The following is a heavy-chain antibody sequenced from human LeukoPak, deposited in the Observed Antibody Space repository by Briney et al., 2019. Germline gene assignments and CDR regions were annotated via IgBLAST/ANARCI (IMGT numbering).Heavy chain of an antibody. Sequence: ASETLSLTCTVSGYSISSGYYWGWIRQPPGKGLEWIGSIYHSGSTYYNPSLKSRVTISVDTSKNQFSLKLSSVTAADTAVYYCARDTSGSYSNWFDPWGQGTLVTVSS. CDR2: IYHSGST. CDR1: GYSISSGYY. J-gene: IGHJ5*02. V-gene: IGHV4-38-2*02. CDR3: ARDTSGSYSNWFDP. D-gene: IGHD1-26*01.